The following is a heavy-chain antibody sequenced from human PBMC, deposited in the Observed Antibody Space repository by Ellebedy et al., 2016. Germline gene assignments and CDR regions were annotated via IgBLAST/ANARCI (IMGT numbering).Heavy chain of an antibody. CDR3: ARDYFVRVTKNYYYYYGMDV. Sequence: GESLKISXAASGFTFSSYSMNWVRQAPGKGLEWVSSISSSSSYIYYADSVKGRFTISRDNAKNSLYLQMNSLRAEDTAVYYCARDYFVRVTKNYYYYYGMDVWGQGTTVTVSS. CDR1: GFTFSSYS. CDR2: ISSSSSYI. D-gene: IGHD3-9*01. V-gene: IGHV3-21*01. J-gene: IGHJ6*02.